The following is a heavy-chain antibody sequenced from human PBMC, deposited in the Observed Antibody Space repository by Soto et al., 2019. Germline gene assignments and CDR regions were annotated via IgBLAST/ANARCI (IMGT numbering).Heavy chain of an antibody. CDR1: GYSFTNSW. CDR3: ARQSYTSGCYDF. D-gene: IGHD6-19*01. Sequence: GESLKISCEGSGYSFTNSWIGWVLQMPGKGLEWMGIIYPADSDTRYSPSFRGQVTISADKSINTAYVQWSSLEASDTAIYYCARQSYTSGCYDFWGQGTLVTVSS. V-gene: IGHV5-51*01. J-gene: IGHJ4*02. CDR2: IYPADSDT.